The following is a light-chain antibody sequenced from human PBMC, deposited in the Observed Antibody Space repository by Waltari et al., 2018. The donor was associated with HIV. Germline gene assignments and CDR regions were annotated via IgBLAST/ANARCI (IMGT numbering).Light chain of an antibody. Sequence: QSALTQPASVSGSTGQSITISCTGTSSHIGGYNYVSWYQQHPGKAPKLMISDVSHRPSGVSNRFSGSKSGNTASLTISGLQAEDEADYYCSSYTSSSTLGVFGSGTKVTVL. CDR1: SSHIGGYNY. CDR2: DVS. CDR3: SSYTSSSTLGV. J-gene: IGLJ1*01. V-gene: IGLV2-14*03.